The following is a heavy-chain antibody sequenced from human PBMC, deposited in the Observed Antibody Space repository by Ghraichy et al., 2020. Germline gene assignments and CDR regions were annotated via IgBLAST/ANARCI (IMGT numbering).Heavy chain of an antibody. CDR3: ATANVTIFGVVVLNWFDP. CDR1: GGSISSSSYY. J-gene: IGHJ5*02. V-gene: IGHV4-39*01. CDR2: IYYSGST. Sequence: SETLSLTCTVSGGSISSSSYYWGWIRQPPGKGLEWIGSIYYSGSTYYNPSLKSRVTISVDTSKNQFSLKLSSVTAADTAVYYCATANVTIFGVVVLNWFDPWGQGTLVTVSS. D-gene: IGHD3-3*01.